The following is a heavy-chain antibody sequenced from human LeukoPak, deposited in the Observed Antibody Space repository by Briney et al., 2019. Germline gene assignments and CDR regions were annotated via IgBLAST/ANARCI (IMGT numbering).Heavy chain of an antibody. CDR1: GFTFSSYS. D-gene: IGHD3-10*01. J-gene: IGHJ3*02. V-gene: IGHV3-21*01. CDR2: ISSSSSYI. CDR3: ARDFARTGEFNAFDI. Sequence: PGGSLRLSCAASGFTFSSYSMNWVRQAPGKGLEWGSSISSSSSYIYYADSVKGRFTISRDNAKNSLYLQMNSLRAEDTAVYYCARDFARTGEFNAFDIWGQGTMVTVSS.